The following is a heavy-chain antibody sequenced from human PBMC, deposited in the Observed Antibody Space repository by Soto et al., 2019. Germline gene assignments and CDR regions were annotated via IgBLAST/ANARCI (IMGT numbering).Heavy chain of an antibody. D-gene: IGHD2-15*01. CDR1: GFTFSSYA. J-gene: IGHJ4*02. CDR3: AKRNCSGGSCRLNYFDY. Sequence: GGSLRLSCAASGFTFSSYAMTWVRQALGKGLEWVSGISGSGGSTYHADFVEGRFTISRDNSKKTLYLQMNSLRAEDTAIYYCAKRNCSGGSCRLNYFDYWGQGTLVTVSS. CDR2: ISGSGGST. V-gene: IGHV3-23*01.